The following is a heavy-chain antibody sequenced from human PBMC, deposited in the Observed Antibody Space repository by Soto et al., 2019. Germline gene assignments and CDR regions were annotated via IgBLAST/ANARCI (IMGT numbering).Heavy chain of an antibody. V-gene: IGHV3-30*03. J-gene: IGHJ4*02. CDR2: SSYDGRET. CDR3: ARDSGWPILNFDN. D-gene: IGHD3-10*01. CDR1: DFDFSSYG. Sequence: LRRSCAASDFDFSSYGIHWVRQAPGKGLEWVAASSYDGRETFYADSAKGRFTVSKEMSKNTAFLQMNALRHEDTAVYFCARDSGWPILNFDNWGQGAPVTVYS.